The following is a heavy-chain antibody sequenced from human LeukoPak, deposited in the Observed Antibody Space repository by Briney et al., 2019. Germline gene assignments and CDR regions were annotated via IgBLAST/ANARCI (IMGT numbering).Heavy chain of an antibody. CDR1: GGSISSSSYY. CDR3: ARTRAFYYYYMDV. V-gene: IGHV4-39*07. J-gene: IGHJ6*03. D-gene: IGHD3-16*01. CDR2: IYYSGST. Sequence: LETLSLTCTVSGGSISSSSYYWGWIRQPPGKGLEWIGSIYYSGSTYYNPSLKSRVTISVDTSKNQFSLKLSSVTAADTAVYYCARTRAFYYYYMDVWGKGTTVTISS.